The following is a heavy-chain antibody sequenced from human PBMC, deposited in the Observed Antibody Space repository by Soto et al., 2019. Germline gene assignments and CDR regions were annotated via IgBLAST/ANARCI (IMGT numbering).Heavy chain of an antibody. Sequence: GSLRLSCVATGFTFSGYGMHWVRQAPGKGLEYVSGVSSDGSGTYYANFVKGRFTISRDNSKNTVYLQMGSLRPEDMAVYYCARRARPDFYYMDVWGKGTTVTVSS. CDR2: VSSDGSGT. D-gene: IGHD6-6*01. J-gene: IGHJ6*03. V-gene: IGHV3-64*01. CDR1: GFTFSGYG. CDR3: ARRARPDFYYMDV.